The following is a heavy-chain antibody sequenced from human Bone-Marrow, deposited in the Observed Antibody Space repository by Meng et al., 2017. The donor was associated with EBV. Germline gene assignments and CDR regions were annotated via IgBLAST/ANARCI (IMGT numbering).Heavy chain of an antibody. J-gene: IGHJ5*02. CDR2: ISAYNGNT. CDR3: ARAAKYNWFDP. D-gene: IGHD2-15*01. CDR1: GGTFSSYA. Sequence: QVQLVQSGAEVKKXXSSVKVSCKASGGTFSSYAISWVRQAPGQGLEWMGWISAYNGNTNYAQKLQGRVTMTTDTSTSTAYMELRNLRSDDTAVYYCARAAKYNWFDPWGQGTLVTVSS. V-gene: IGHV1-18*01.